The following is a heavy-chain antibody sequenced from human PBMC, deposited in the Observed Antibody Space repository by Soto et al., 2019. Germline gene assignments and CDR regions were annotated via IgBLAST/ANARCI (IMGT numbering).Heavy chain of an antibody. CDR3: ARVTAPVGSVAY. CDR2: IYYSGST. J-gene: IGHJ4*02. V-gene: IGHV4-61*01. CDR1: GGSVSSGSYS. D-gene: IGHD3-10*01. Sequence: TLSLTCTVSGGSVSSGSYSWSWIRQPPGKGLEWIGYIYYSGSTNYNPSLKSRVTISVDTSKNQFSLKLSSVTAADTAVYYCARVTAPVGSVAYWGQGTLVTVSS.